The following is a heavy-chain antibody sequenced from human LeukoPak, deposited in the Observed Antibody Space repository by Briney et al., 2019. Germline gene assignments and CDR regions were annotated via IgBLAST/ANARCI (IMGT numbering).Heavy chain of an antibody. CDR2: IYTSGST. D-gene: IGHD6-13*01. CDR3: ASSIAAAGTRIDY. V-gene: IGHV4-61*02. Sequence: SETLSLTCTVSGGSISSSSYYWSWIRQPPGKGLEWIGRIYTSGSTNYNPSLKSRVTMSVDTSKNQFSLKLSSVTAADTAVYYCASSIAAAGTRIDYWGQGTLVTVSS. CDR1: GGSISSSSYY. J-gene: IGHJ4*02.